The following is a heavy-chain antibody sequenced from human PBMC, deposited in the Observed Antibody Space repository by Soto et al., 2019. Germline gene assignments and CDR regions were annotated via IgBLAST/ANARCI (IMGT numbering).Heavy chain of an antibody. V-gene: IGHV4-34*01. CDR1: GGSFSCYY. Sequence: PSETLSLTCAVYGGSFSCYYWSWIRQPPGKGLEWIGEINHSGSTNYNPSLKSRVTISVDTSKNQFSLKLSSVTAADTAVYYCARFSGYCSSTSCYRLFDPWGQGTLVTVSS. D-gene: IGHD2-2*02. J-gene: IGHJ5*02. CDR3: ARFSGYCSSTSCYRLFDP. CDR2: INHSGST.